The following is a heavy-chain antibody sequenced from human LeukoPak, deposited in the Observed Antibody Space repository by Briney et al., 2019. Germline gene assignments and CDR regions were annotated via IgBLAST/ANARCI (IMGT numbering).Heavy chain of an antibody. V-gene: IGHV4-59*01. CDR2: IYFSGAT. D-gene: IGHD4-17*01. J-gene: IGHJ6*02. CDR1: GVSISNYY. Sequence: PSETLSLTCTVSGVSISNYYWSWIRQSPVKGLEWLGYIYFSGATNYNPSLKSRVTISVDTSKNQFSLKLSSVTAADTAVYYCAREDPQTTVPEGLDVWGQGTTVTVSS. CDR3: AREDPQTTVPEGLDV.